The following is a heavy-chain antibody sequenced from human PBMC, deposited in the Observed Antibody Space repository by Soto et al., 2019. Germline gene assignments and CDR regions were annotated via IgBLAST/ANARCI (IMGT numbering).Heavy chain of an antibody. V-gene: IGHV3-30*18. Sequence: GGSLRLSCAASGFTFSSYTMNWVRQAPGKGLEWVSVISYDGSNKYYADSVKGRFTISRDNSKNTLYLQMNSLRAEDTAVYYCAKDGGSWAEYFQHWGQGTLVTVSS. CDR2: ISYDGSNK. D-gene: IGHD6-13*01. CDR1: GFTFSSYT. J-gene: IGHJ1*01. CDR3: AKDGGSWAEYFQH.